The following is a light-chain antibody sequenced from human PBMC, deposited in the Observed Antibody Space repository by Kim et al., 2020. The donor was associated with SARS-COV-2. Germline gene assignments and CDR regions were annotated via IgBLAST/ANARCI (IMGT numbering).Light chain of an antibody. J-gene: IGLJ1*01. CDR3: CAYAGFSTLV. CDR2: EVT. V-gene: IGLV2-8*01. CDR1: SSDIGEYDL. Sequence: GQSVTITCTGTSSDIGEYDLVSWYQQHPGQVPKLMIYEVTKRPSGVPDRFSGSKSGNTASLTVSGLQAEDEAQYYCCAYAGFSTLVFGTGTKVTVL.